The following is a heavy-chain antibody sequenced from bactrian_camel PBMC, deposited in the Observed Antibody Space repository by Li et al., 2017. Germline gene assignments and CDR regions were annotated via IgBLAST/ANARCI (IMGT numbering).Heavy chain of an antibody. CDR2: IDTDGRT. Sequence: VQLVKSGGGSVQAGGSLRLSCAPSGTTDEQYCMAWFRQAPGKQREGVAAIDTDGRTTYADSVKGRFSISQDDAKNTVYLQMNNLQPDDTAMYYCAADPPPCGWSITDFRYRGQGTQVTVS. CDR3: AADPPPCGWSITDFRY. CDR1: GTTDEQYC. J-gene: IGHJ6*01. V-gene: IGHV3S53*01.